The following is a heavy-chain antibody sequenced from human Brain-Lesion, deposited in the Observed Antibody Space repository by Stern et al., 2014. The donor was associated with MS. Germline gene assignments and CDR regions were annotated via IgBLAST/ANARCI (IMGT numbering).Heavy chain of an antibody. Sequence: VQLVQSGAEVKKPGASVKVSCKTSGYIFTGYYIHWVRQAPGQGLEGIAWLDPNTGGTKYAQKFQGRVTMSRDTSISTAYVELSSLTSDDTAVYYCARDQRGITIFGVVTDYYYLGMDVWGQGTTVTVSS. V-gene: IGHV1-2*02. CDR1: GYIFTGYY. CDR2: LDPNTGGT. CDR3: ARDQRGITIFGVVTDYYYLGMDV. D-gene: IGHD3-3*01. J-gene: IGHJ6*02.